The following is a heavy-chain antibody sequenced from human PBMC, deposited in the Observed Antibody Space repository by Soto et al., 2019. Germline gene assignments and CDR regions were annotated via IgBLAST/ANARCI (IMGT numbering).Heavy chain of an antibody. Sequence: SXTLSLTCTVSGGSISSGGYYWSWIRQQPGKGLEWIGYIYYSGSTYYNPSLKSRVTISVDTSKNQFSLKLSSVTAADTAVYYCASTTGADSSGYYLAIDYWGQGTLVTVSS. D-gene: IGHD3-22*01. CDR3: ASTTGADSSGYYLAIDY. V-gene: IGHV4-31*03. J-gene: IGHJ4*02. CDR1: GGSISSGGYY. CDR2: IYYSGST.